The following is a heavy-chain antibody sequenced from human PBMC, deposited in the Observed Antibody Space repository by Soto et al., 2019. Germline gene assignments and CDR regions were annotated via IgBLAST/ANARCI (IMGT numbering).Heavy chain of an antibody. CDR3: ARGRMVRGVVNYYYYGMDV. Sequence: TLSLTCTVSGGSISSGGYYWSWVRQHPGKGLEWIGYIYYSGSTYYNPSLKGRVTISVDTSKNQFSLKLSSVTAADTAVYYCARGRMVRGVVNYYYYGMDVWGQGTTVTVSS. D-gene: IGHD3-10*01. V-gene: IGHV4-31*03. CDR2: IYYSGST. CDR1: GGSISSGGYY. J-gene: IGHJ6*02.